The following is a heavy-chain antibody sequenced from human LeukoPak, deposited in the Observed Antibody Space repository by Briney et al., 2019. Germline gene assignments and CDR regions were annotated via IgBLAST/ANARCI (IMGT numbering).Heavy chain of an antibody. J-gene: IGHJ6*03. V-gene: IGHV4-38-2*02. CDR2: FFLKGST. D-gene: IGHD1-1*01. Sequence: SETLSLTCTVSGYSITSAYYWGWIRQPPGKGLEWIGSFFLKGSTYYNPSLKSRVTISVDTSKNQFSLKLSSVTAADTAVYYCARVSWFPGTSYYYMDVWGKGTTVTVSS. CDR3: ARVSWFPGTSYYYMDV. CDR1: GYSITSAYY.